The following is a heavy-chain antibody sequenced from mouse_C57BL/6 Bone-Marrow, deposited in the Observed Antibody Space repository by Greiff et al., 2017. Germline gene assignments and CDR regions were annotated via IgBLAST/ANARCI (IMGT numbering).Heavy chain of an antibody. CDR1: GYTFTSYG. J-gene: IGHJ2*01. D-gene: IGHD1-1*01. CDR3: ARARVIGYFDY. CDR2: IYPRSGNT. V-gene: IGHV1-81*01. Sequence: VQLQQSGAELARPGASVKLSCKASGYTFTSYGISWVKQRTGQGLEWIGEIYPRSGNTYYNEKFKGKATLTADKSSSTAYMELRSLTSEDSAVXFCARARVIGYFDYWGQGTTLTVSS.